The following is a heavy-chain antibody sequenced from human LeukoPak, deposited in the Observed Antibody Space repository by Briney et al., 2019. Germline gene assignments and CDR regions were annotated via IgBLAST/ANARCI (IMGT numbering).Heavy chain of an antibody. CDR3: ARGLGSSWYGD. V-gene: IGHV4-30-4*01. J-gene: IGHJ4*02. D-gene: IGHD6-13*01. Sequence: PSETLSLTCTVSGGSISSGDYYWTWIRQPPGKGLEWIGYIYYSGSAYYNPSLKSRLIISVDTSKNQFSLKLSSVTAADTAVYYCARGLGSSWYGDWGQGTLVTVSS. CDR1: GGSISSGDYY. CDR2: IYYSGSA.